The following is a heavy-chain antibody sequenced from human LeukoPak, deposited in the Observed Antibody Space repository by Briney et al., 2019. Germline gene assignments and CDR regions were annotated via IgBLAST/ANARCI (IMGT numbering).Heavy chain of an antibody. J-gene: IGHJ4*02. Sequence: PGGSLRLSCAPSVFTFSSYAMSWVRPAPGKGLEWVSSISTTSSYIYHADSAKGRFAISRDNAKNSLCLQMNSLRAEDTAVYYCARTHSDYDSSGLDYWGQGTLVTVSS. CDR1: VFTFSSYA. D-gene: IGHD3-22*01. CDR3: ARTHSDYDSSGLDY. V-gene: IGHV3-21*01. CDR2: ISTTSSYI.